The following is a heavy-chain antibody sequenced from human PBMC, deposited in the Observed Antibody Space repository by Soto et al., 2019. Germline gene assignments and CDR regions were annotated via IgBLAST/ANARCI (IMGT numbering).Heavy chain of an antibody. CDR1: GDTFTGYY. CDR2: INPNSGVT. CDR3: ARESGRATATLDYFFFYMDV. V-gene: IGHV1-2*04. J-gene: IGHJ6*03. Sequence: QVQLVQSGAEVKKPGASVTVSCRASGDTFTGYYMHWVRQAPGQGLEWMGWINPNSGVTKYAQKFQGWVTMTRDTSIRTVYMQLSRLRSDDTAVYYCARESGRATATLDYFFFYMDVWGKGNTVTVSS. D-gene: IGHD1-26*01.